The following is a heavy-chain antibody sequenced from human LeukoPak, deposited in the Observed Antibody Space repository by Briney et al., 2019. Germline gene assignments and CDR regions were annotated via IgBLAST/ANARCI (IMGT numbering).Heavy chain of an antibody. D-gene: IGHD2-2*02. CDR3: ARHIVVVPAAIHHFDY. J-gene: IGHJ4*02. CDR2: VYHSGST. CDR1: GYSVSSNYY. V-gene: IGHV4-38-2*01. Sequence: SETLSLTCAVSGYSVSSNYYWGWIRQPPGKGLEWIGSVYHSGSTYYNPSLKSRVSISVDTSKNQFSLKLSSVTAADTAVYYCARHIVVVPAAIHHFDYWGQGTLVTVSS.